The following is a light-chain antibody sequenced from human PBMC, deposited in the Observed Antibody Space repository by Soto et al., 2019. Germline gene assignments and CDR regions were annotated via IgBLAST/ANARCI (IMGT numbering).Light chain of an antibody. Sequence: QSVLTQPPSASGTPGQRVTLSCFGSNSNIGSNTVTWYQQVLGSAPKLVMYGDNQRPSGVPDRLSGSRSGSSASLAITGLQTEDEADYFCAAWDDNLKGPVFGGGTKLTVL. V-gene: IGLV1-44*01. CDR3: AAWDDNLKGPV. CDR1: NSNIGSNT. J-gene: IGLJ3*02. CDR2: GDN.